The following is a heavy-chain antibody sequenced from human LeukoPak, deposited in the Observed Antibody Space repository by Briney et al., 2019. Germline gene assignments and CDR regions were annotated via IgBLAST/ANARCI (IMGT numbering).Heavy chain of an antibody. J-gene: IGHJ6*04. CDR2: INPRGST. CDR1: GGSFSSHY. D-gene: IGHD6-19*01. V-gene: IGHV4-34*01. Sequence: SSETLSLTCGVSGGSFSSHYWTWIRQPPGKGLEWIGEINPRGSTNHNPSLESRVTVSADTSRNQLSLSLTSVTAADSAVYFCARGLRQGSAWSWGPKEKSYQYMDVWGTGTTVIVSS. CDR3: ARGLRQGSAWSWGPKEKSYQYMDV.